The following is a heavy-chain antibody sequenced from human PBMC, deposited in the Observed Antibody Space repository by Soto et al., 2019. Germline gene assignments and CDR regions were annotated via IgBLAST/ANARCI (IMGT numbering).Heavy chain of an antibody. J-gene: IGHJ6*02. CDR3: ARRGVVPAATLYYYYCMDV. Sequence: ETLSLTCAVYVASFSGYYWSWIRQPPGKGLEWIGEINHSGSTNYNPSLKSRVTISVDTSKNQFSLKLSSVTAADTAVYCCARRGVVPAATLYYYYCMDVWVQGTTVTVSS. CDR2: INHSGST. D-gene: IGHD2-2*01. CDR1: VASFSGYY. V-gene: IGHV4-34*01.